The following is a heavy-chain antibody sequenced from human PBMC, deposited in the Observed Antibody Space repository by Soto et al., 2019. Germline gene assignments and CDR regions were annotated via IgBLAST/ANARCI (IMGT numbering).Heavy chain of an antibody. CDR2: INSDGSST. D-gene: IGHD2-15*01. Sequence: GGSLRLSCAASGFTFSTYPMDWVRQAPGKGPVWLSRINSDGSSTTYADSVKGRFTSSRDNAKNTVYLQMSSLTAEDTAMYYCARLYSGGYWGQGTLVTVSS. V-gene: IGHV3-74*01. CDR3: ARLYSGGY. J-gene: IGHJ4*02. CDR1: GFTFSTYP.